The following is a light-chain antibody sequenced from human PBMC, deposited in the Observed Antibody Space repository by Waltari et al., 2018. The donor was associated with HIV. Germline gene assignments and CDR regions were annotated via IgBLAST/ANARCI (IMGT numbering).Light chain of an antibody. CDR2: AAS. J-gene: IGKJ2*01. Sequence: EIVMTQFPGTLSVSPGERATLFCRASKSISSHLAWYQQKPGQAPRRLIYAASNRATGIPARYSGSGSGTDFALTISSLQPEDFAVYYCLQYTFWPPYTFGQGTKLEMK. CDR1: KSISSH. CDR3: LQYTFWPPYT. V-gene: IGKV3-15*01.